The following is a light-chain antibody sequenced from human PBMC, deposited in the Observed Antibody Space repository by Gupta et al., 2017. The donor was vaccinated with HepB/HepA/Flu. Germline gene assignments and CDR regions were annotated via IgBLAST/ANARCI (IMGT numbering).Light chain of an antibody. Sequence: DIQMTQSPSSLSASVGDRVTITCQASQDISNFLNWYQQKPGKVPKFLIYDASNLATGVPSRFSGSGSGTDFTLTISSLQPEDIATYYCQQYDSVPITFGGGTKVEIK. V-gene: IGKV1-33*01. CDR2: DAS. J-gene: IGKJ4*01. CDR3: QQYDSVPIT. CDR1: QDISNF.